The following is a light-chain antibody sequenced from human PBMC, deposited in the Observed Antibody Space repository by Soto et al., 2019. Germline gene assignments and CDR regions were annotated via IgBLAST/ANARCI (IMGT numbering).Light chain of an antibody. CDR3: SLYTSTSTYV. V-gene: IGLV2-18*01. CDR2: GVS. J-gene: IGLJ1*01. Sequence: QSVLTQPPSVSGSPGQSVTISCTGTSSDVSEYYRFSWYQQLPDSAPKLLIYGVSNRPSGVPDRFSGSRSANTASLTISGLQPEDEADYDCSLYTSTSTYVFGPGTKGTVL. CDR1: SSDVSEYYR.